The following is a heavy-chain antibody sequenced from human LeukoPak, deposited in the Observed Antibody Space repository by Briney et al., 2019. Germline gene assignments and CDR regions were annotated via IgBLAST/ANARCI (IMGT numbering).Heavy chain of an antibody. D-gene: IGHD3-16*01. CDR3: ARDAPYHDL. CDR2: TSSEGRDK. Sequence: GGSLRLSCTASGFISSNYPMHWVRQAPGKGLEWVAVTSSEGRDKFYADSVKGRFTISRDNSKNTLYLQMSSLTTEDTALYYCARDAPYHDLWGQGTLVTVSS. CDR1: GFISSNYP. J-gene: IGHJ5*02. V-gene: IGHV3-30*04.